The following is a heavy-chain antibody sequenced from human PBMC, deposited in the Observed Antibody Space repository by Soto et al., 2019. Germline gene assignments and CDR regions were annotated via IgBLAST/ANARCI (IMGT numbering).Heavy chain of an antibody. J-gene: IGHJ5*02. V-gene: IGHV4-4*02. CDR2: IYHSGST. Sequence: QVQLQESGPGLVKPSGTLSLICAVSGGSINNTNWWSWVRQSPGKGLEWIGEIYHSGSTTYNPSLKSRVTISVYKSKNQFSLNLSSVTAADTAVYYCAKGEYDYVWGSYRINWFDPWGQGTLVTVSS. D-gene: IGHD3-16*01. CDR1: GGSINNTNW. CDR3: AKGEYDYVWGSYRINWFDP.